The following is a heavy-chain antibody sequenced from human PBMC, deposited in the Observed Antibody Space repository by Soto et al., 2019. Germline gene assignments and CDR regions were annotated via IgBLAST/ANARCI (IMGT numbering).Heavy chain of an antibody. CDR2: IPSSGGTI. V-gene: IGHV3-48*03. CDR1: GFTFSSYE. J-gene: IGHJ6*02. Sequence: EVQLVESGGGLVQPGGSLRLSCAASGFTFSSYEMHWVRQAPGKGLEWVSYIPSSGGTIHYADSVKGRFTISRDNAKNSLYLQMNSLRAEDTAVYYCARWAPVSDSKDLDYYYGMDVWGQGTTVTVSS. D-gene: IGHD3-16*01. CDR3: ARWAPVSDSKDLDYYYGMDV.